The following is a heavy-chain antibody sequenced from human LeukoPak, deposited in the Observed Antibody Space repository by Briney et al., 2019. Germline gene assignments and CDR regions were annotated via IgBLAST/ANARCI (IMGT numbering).Heavy chain of an antibody. CDR2: ISFSSTHI. Sequence: GGSLRLSCAASGLIFSNYGMSWVRQAPGKGLEWVSSISFSSTHIYYADSIQGRFTISRDNAENSLYLQMNSLRAEDTAVYYCARGRAEVFGVVSYYFDYWGQGTLVTVSS. J-gene: IGHJ4*02. CDR1: GLIFSNYG. V-gene: IGHV3-21*06. D-gene: IGHD3-3*01. CDR3: ARGRAEVFGVVSYYFDY.